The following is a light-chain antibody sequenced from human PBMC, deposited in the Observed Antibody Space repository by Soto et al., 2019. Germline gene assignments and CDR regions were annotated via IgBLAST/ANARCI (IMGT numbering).Light chain of an antibody. Sequence: QSVLTQPPSVSGAPGQRVTISCTGSSSNIGAGYEVHGYQKLPGRAPKLLIYGNTNRPSGVPDRFSGSKSGTSASLAITGLQAEDEADYYCLSFDSSLSVVFGGGTKLTVL. J-gene: IGLJ2*01. V-gene: IGLV1-40*01. CDR2: GNT. CDR3: LSFDSSLSVV. CDR1: SSNIGAGYE.